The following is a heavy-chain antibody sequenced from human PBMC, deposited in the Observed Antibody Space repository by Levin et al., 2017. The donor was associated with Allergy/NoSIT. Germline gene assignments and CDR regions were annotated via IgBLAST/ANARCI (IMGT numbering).Heavy chain of an antibody. D-gene: IGHD6-13*01. J-gene: IGHJ6*02. Sequence: GGSLRLSCEASGFTFSDFFMSWVRRAPGKGLEWVAYISTGSSYINYADSVKGRFTISRDNAKNSLYLQMNSLRADDTAVYSCARVISAARNYYSGMDVWGQGTTVTVSS. CDR1: GFTFSDFF. CDR2: ISTGSSYI. CDR3: ARVISAARNYYSGMDV. V-gene: IGHV3-11*05.